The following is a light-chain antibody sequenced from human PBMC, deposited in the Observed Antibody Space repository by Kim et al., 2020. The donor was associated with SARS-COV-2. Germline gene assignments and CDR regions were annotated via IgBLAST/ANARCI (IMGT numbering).Light chain of an antibody. Sequence: CPADRATLSCRASQGISSRYWAWYRQKPGQAPRLLIYGASSRGTGIPDRFSGSESGTDFTLTISGLEPEDSAVYYCQQYGRSPHTFGGGTKVDIK. CDR1: QGISSRY. CDR3: QQYGRSPHT. J-gene: IGKJ4*01. CDR2: GAS. V-gene: IGKV3-20*01.